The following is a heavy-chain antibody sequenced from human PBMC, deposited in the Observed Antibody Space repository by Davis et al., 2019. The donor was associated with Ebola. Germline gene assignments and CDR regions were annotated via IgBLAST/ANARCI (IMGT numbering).Heavy chain of an antibody. J-gene: IGHJ6*02. D-gene: IGHD6-19*01. CDR1: GGTFSSYA. CDR3: ARDAGIAVAGNLNMDV. Sequence: AASVKVSCKASGGTFSSYAISWVRQAPGQGLEWMGRIIPILGIANYAQKFQGRVTITADKSTSTAYMELSSLRSEDTAVYYCARDAGIAVAGNLNMDVWAKGPRSPSP. V-gene: IGHV1-69*04. CDR2: IIPILGIA.